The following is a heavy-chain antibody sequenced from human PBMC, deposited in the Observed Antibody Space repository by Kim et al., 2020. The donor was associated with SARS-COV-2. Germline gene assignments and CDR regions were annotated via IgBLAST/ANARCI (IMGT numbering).Heavy chain of an antibody. D-gene: IGHD5-18*01. J-gene: IGHJ6*02. V-gene: IGHV3-11*01. CDR3: ARDLGVNTAGMDV. Sequence: YPDSVKGRFTISRDNAKNSLYLQMNSLRAEDTAVYYCARDLGVNTAGMDVWGQGTTVTVSS.